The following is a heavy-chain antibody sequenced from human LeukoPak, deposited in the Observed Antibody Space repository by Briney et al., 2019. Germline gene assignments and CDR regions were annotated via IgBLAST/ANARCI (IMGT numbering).Heavy chain of an antibody. V-gene: IGHV4-59*01. D-gene: IGHD4-17*01. Sequence: PSETLSLTCTVSGGSISGYYWSWIRQPPGKGLEWIGYIYYSGSTNYSPSLKSRVTISVDTSKNQFSLKLSSVTAADTAVYYCARDNLGDDYGDDWYFDLWGRGTLVTVSS. J-gene: IGHJ2*01. CDR3: ARDNLGDDYGDDWYFDL. CDR2: IYYSGST. CDR1: GGSISGYY.